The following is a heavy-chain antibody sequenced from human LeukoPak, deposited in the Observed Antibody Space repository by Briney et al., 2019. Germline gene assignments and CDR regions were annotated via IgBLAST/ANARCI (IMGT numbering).Heavy chain of an antibody. CDR2: IYRGGRT. V-gene: IGHV3-53*01. CDR3: ARSPDYGDPYWYFDL. CDR1: GFTVSSNY. J-gene: IGHJ2*01. D-gene: IGHD4-17*01. Sequence: PGGSLRLSCAASGFTVSSNYMSWVRQAPGKGLEWVSVIYRGGRTNYSGSVGGRFTISRDKSKNTVYLQLNSLRDEDTAVYYCARSPDYGDPYWYFDLWGRGTLVTVSS.